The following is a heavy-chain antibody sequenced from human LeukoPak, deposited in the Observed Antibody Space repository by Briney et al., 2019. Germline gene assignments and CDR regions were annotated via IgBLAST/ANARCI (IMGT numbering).Heavy chain of an antibody. CDR1: GGSISSSSYY. CDR2: IYYSGST. D-gene: IGHD2-21*02. J-gene: IGHJ4*02. CDR3: ARDTPCGGDCYRIDY. V-gene: IGHV4-39*07. Sequence: SETLSLTCTVSGGSISSSSYYWGWIRQPPGKGLEWIGSIYYSGSTYYNPSLKSRVTISVDTSKNQFSLKLSSVTAADTAVYYCARDTPCGGDCYRIDYWGQGTLVTVSS.